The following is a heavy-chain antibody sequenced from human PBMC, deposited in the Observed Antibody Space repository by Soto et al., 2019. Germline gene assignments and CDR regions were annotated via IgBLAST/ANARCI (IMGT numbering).Heavy chain of an antibody. Sequence: QVQLVQSGAEVKKPGSSVKVSCKASGGTFSSYAISWVRQAPGQGLEWMGGIIPIFGTANYAQKFQGRVTITADESTSPAFMGLRSLGSGDTAVYYCAIAVYFGGYGGGGYFDYWGQGTLVTVSS. CDR1: GGTFSSYA. CDR3: AIAVYFGGYGGGGYFDY. V-gene: IGHV1-69*01. CDR2: IIPIFGTA. J-gene: IGHJ4*02. D-gene: IGHD5-12*01.